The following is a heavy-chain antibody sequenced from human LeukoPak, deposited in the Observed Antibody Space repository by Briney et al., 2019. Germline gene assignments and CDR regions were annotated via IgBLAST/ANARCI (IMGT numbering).Heavy chain of an antibody. J-gene: IGHJ3*02. D-gene: IGHD3-10*01. CDR3: ASIYPGDAFDI. CDR1: GRTFSSYA. CDR2: IIPIFGTA. Sequence: ASVKVSCKASGRTFSSYAISWVRQAPGQGLEWMGGIIPIFGTANYAQKFQGRVTITADESTSTAYMELSSLRSEDTAVYYCASIYPGDAFDIWGQGTMVTVSS. V-gene: IGHV1-69*13.